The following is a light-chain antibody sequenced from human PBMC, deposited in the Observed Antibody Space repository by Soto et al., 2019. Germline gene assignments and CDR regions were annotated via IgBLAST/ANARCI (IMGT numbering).Light chain of an antibody. Sequence: QSALTQPASVSGSPGQSITISCTGTSSDVGSNNLVSWYQQRPGKAPKLMIYEATKRPSGVSDRFSGSKSGNTASLTISGLQDEDEADYHCCSYAGNSTYVVFGGGTKLTVL. CDR3: CSYAGNSTYVV. J-gene: IGLJ2*01. V-gene: IGLV2-23*01. CDR1: SSDVGSNNL. CDR2: EAT.